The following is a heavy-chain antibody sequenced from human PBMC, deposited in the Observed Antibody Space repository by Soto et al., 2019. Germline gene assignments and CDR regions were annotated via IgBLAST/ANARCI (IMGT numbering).Heavy chain of an antibody. Sequence: QVQLQESGPGLVKPSQTLSLTCTVSGGSISTVNYWWSWIRQSPDMGLEWIGPIYNGGSTYNNPSLESRVTRSVDTSKKQLSLTLSSVSAADTAVYYCARGPSGDKVDSWGQGTLVTVSS. D-gene: IGHD7-27*01. V-gene: IGHV4-30-4*01. CDR3: ARGPSGDKVDS. CDR1: GGSISTVNYW. CDR2: IYNGGST. J-gene: IGHJ4*02.